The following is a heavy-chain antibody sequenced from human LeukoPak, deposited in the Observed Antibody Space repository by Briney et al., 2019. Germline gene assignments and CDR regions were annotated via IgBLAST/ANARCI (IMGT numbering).Heavy chain of an antibody. Sequence: PGGSLRLSCAASGFTFDDYAMHWVRHAPGKGLEWVSGISWNSGSIGYADSVKGRFTISRDNAKNSLYLQMNSLRAEDMALYYCVRGSSSSEVFDYWGQGTLVTVSS. J-gene: IGHJ4*02. CDR2: ISWNSGSI. CDR3: VRGSSSSEVFDY. D-gene: IGHD6-6*01. CDR1: GFTFDDYA. V-gene: IGHV3-9*03.